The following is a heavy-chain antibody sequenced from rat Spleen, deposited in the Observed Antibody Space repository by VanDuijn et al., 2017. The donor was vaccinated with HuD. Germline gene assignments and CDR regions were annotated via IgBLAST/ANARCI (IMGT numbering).Heavy chain of an antibody. Sequence: EVQLVESGGGLVLPGRSLKLSCATSGFSFSKYGMQWIRQTPTKGLQWVAAITPSGLTTHYRDSMKGRFTISRENAKATLYLQMHSLRSEDTATYYGATTPEGYFEYWGQGVMVTVSS. V-gene: IGHV5-19*01. D-gene: IGHD1-11*01. CDR2: ITPSGLTT. CDR1: GFSFSKYG. J-gene: IGHJ2*01. CDR3: ATTPEGYFEY.